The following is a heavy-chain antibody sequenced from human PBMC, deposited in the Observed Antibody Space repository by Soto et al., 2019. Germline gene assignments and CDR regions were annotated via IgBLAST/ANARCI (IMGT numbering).Heavy chain of an antibody. CDR2: INHSGST. J-gene: IGHJ1*01. CDR1: GGSFSGYY. Sequence: SETLSLTCAVYGGSFSGYYWSWIRQPPGKGLEWIGEINHSGSTNYNPSLKSRVTISVDTSKNQFSLKLSSVTAADTAVYYCASLGHISPSRPIQHWGQGTLVTVSS. D-gene: IGHD2-21*01. CDR3: ASLGHISPSRPIQH. V-gene: IGHV4-34*01.